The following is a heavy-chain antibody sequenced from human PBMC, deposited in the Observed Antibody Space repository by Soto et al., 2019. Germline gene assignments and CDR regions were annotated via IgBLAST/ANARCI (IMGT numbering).Heavy chain of an antibody. CDR1: GFSLINARMG. V-gene: IGHV2-26*01. J-gene: IGHJ6*02. Sequence: GSGPTLVNPTETLTLTCTVSGFSLINARMGVSWIRQPPGKALEWLAHIFSNDEKSYSTSLKSRLTISKDTSKSQVVLTMTNMDPVDTATYYCARINYYYYYGMDVWGQGTTVTVSS. CDR2: IFSNDEK. CDR3: ARINYYYYYGMDV.